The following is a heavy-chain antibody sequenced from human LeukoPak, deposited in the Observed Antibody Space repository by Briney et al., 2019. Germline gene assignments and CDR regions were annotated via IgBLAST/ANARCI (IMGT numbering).Heavy chain of an antibody. D-gene: IGHD3-22*01. Sequence: SETLSLTCTVSGGSISSSNYYWGWIRQPPGKGLEWIGSIYYSGSTNYKPSLKSRVTISVDTSKNQFSLKLSSVTAADTAVYYCAREGYYDSSGYYGLDYWGQGTLVTVSS. CDR2: IYYSGST. CDR1: GGSISSSNYY. V-gene: IGHV4-39*07. CDR3: AREGYYDSSGYYGLDY. J-gene: IGHJ4*02.